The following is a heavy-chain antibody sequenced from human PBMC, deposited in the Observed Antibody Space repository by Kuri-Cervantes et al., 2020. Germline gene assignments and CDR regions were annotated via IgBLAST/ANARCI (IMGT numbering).Heavy chain of an antibody. J-gene: IGHJ4*02. D-gene: IGHD3-22*01. V-gene: IGHV3-21*04. CDR3: AKGGMYYYDSSGYLDY. CDR2: ISSSSSYI. Sequence: GESLKISCAASGFTFSSYSVNWVRQAPGKGLEWVSSISSSSSYIYYADSVKGRFTISRDNSKNTLYVQMNSLRAEDTAVYYCAKGGMYYYDSSGYLDYWGQGTLVTVSS. CDR1: GFTFSSYS.